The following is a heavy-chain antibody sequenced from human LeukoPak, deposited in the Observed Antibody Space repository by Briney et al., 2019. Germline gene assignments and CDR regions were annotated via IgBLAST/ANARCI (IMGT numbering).Heavy chain of an antibody. Sequence: WGSLRLSCEASGFTFSGYTMNWVRQAPGKGLEWVSYISSSGSTIYYADSVKGRFTISRDNAKNSLYLQMNSLRAEDTAVYYCARDHRHYDSSGYLDYWGQGTLVTVSS. CDR2: ISSSGSTI. CDR1: GFTFSGYT. V-gene: IGHV3-48*03. J-gene: IGHJ4*02. D-gene: IGHD3-22*01. CDR3: ARDHRHYDSSGYLDY.